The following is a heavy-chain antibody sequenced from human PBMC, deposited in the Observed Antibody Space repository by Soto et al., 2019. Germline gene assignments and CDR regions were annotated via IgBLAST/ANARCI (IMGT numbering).Heavy chain of an antibody. CDR2: INAGNGNT. CDR3: VRDPSYYGMDV. Sequence: VSVKVSCKASGYTFTSYAMHWVRQAPGQRLEWMGWINAGNGNTKYSQKFQGRVTITRDTSASTAYMELSSLRSEDTAVYYCVRDPSYYGMDVWGQGTTVTVSS. V-gene: IGHV1-3*01. CDR1: GYTFTSYA. J-gene: IGHJ6*02.